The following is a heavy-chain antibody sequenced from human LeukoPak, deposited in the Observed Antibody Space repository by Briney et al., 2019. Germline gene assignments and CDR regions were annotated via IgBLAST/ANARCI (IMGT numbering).Heavy chain of an antibody. CDR2: IYYSGST. J-gene: IGHJ4*02. CDR1: GGSISSGGYY. V-gene: IGHV4-31*03. CDR3: ARDSRGYQTPWWY. D-gene: IGHD5-18*01. Sequence: PSETLSLTCTVSGGSISSGGYYWSWIRQHPGKGLEWIGYIYYSGSTYYNPSLKSRVTISVDTSKNQFSLKLSSVTAADTAVYYCARDSRGYQTPWWYWGQGTLVTVFS.